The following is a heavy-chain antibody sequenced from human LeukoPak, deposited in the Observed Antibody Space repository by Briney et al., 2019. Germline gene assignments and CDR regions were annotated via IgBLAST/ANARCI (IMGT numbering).Heavy chain of an antibody. CDR2: IIPIFGTA. D-gene: IGHD6-19*01. Sequence: SVKVSCNASGGTFSSYAISWVRQAPGQGLEWMGGIIPIFGTANYAQKFQGRVTITADKSTSTAYMELSSLRSEDTAVYYCARSDQWPNWVSAFDIWGQGTMVTVSS. CDR1: GGTFSSYA. V-gene: IGHV1-69*06. J-gene: IGHJ3*02. CDR3: ARSDQWPNWVSAFDI.